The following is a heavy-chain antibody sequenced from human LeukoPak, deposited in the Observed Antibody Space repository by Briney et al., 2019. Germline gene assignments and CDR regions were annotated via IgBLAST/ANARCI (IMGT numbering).Heavy chain of an antibody. V-gene: IGHV1-18*01. CDR1: GYTFTSYG. D-gene: IGHD2-2*01. Sequence: ASVKVSCKASGYTFTSYGISWVRQAPGQGLEWMGWISAYNGNTNYAQKLQGRVTMTTDTSTSTAYMELRSLRSDDTAVYYCARDIGGYCSSTSCPPWGQGTLVTVSS. CDR2: ISAYNGNT. CDR3: ARDIGGYCSSTSCPP. J-gene: IGHJ5*02.